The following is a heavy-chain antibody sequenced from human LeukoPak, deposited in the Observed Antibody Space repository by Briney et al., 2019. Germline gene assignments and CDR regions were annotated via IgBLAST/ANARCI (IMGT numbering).Heavy chain of an antibody. CDR1: GYSFTSYW. CDR2: IYPGDSDT. V-gene: IGHV5-51*01. D-gene: IGHD3-10*01. CDR3: ARHGRYYYPTTDY. J-gene: IGHJ4*02. Sequence: HGESLKISCKGSGYSFTSYWIGWVRQMPGKGLEWMGIIYPGDSDTRYSPSFQGQVTISADKSISTAYPQWSSLKASDTDMYYCARHGRYYYPTTDYWGQGTLVTVSS.